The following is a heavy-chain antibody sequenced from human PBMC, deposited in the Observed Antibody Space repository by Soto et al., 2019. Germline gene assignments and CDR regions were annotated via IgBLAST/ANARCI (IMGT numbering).Heavy chain of an antibody. CDR3: ARGGTIVSPGN. J-gene: IGHJ4*02. D-gene: IGHD2-21*01. CDR1: GYTFTGHQ. CDR2: INPNSGGT. V-gene: IGHV1-2*02. Sequence: ASVKVSCKASGYTFTGHQIHWVRQAPGQGLEWMGWINPNSGGTNYAQKFQGRVTLTSDTSITTAYMELKRLTSDDTAVYYCARGGTIVSPGNWGQGTLVTV.